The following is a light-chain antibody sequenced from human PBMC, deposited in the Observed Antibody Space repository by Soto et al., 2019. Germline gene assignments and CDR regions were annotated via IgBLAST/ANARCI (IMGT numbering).Light chain of an antibody. V-gene: IGKV1-12*02. CDR1: QGISSW. CDR2: AAS. J-gene: IGKJ2*01. CDR3: QQSYRAPYT. Sequence: DIQMTQSPSSVSASVGDRVTITCRASQGISSWLAWYQQKPGKAPNLLIYAASSLHSGVPSRFSGSGSGTDFTLTITSLQPEDFATYYCQQSYRAPYTFGQGTKVDIK.